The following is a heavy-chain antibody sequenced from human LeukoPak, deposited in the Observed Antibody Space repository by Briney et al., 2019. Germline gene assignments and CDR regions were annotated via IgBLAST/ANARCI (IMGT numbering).Heavy chain of an antibody. CDR3: ARGGRDYYGSGSRRKFDP. Sequence: SQTLSLTCAISGDSVSSNSAAWNWIRQSPSRGLEWLGRTYYRSKWYNDYAVSVKSRITINPDTSKNQFSLQLNSVTPEDTAVYYCARGGRDYYGSGSRRKFDPWGQGTLVTVSS. J-gene: IGHJ5*02. CDR2: TYYRSKWYN. CDR1: GDSVSSNSAA. V-gene: IGHV6-1*01. D-gene: IGHD3-10*01.